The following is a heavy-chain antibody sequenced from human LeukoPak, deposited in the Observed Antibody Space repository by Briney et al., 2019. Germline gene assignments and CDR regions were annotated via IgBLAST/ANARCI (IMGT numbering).Heavy chain of an antibody. CDR1: GFTFSSYA. Sequence: GGSLRLSCAASGFTFSSYAMSWVRQAPGKGLEWVSVIYSGGSTYYADSVKGRFTISRDNSKNTLYLQMNSLRAEDTAVYYCASSNYGEMAFSYYYYYMDVWGKGTTVTISS. V-gene: IGHV3-66*01. D-gene: IGHD5-24*01. J-gene: IGHJ6*03. CDR2: IYSGGST. CDR3: ASSNYGEMAFSYYYYYMDV.